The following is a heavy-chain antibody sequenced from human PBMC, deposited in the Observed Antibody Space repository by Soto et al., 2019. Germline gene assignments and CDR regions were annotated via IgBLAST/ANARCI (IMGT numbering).Heavy chain of an antibody. CDR3: ARDRGSYALDY. CDR1: GYTFTNYG. D-gene: IGHD1-26*01. V-gene: IGHV1-18*01. Sequence: QVQLVQSGAEVKKPGASVKVSCKASGYTFTNYGISWVRQAPGQGLEWMGWISANNGNTNYEQKLKCRVTMTTDTSTSTSYMELRSLRSDDTAVYYWARDRGSYALDYWGQGTLVTFSS. J-gene: IGHJ4*02. CDR2: ISANNGNT.